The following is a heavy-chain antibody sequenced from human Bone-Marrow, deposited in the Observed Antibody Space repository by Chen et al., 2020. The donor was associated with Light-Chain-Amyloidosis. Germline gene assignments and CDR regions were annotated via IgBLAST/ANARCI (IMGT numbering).Heavy chain of an antibody. D-gene: IGHD1-1*01. Sequence: EVQLEQSGPEVKKPGESLKISCKGSGYTFPNYWIGWVRQMPGKGLEWMGVIYPDDSGARYGPAGEDQVTVSADKTITTAYLKGRSLKASDTAMYCCARRRSGYNIEYWGQGTLVIVS. V-gene: IGHV5-51*01. CDR1: GYTFPNYW. J-gene: IGHJ4*02. CDR3: ARRRSGYNIEY. CDR2: IYPDDSGA.